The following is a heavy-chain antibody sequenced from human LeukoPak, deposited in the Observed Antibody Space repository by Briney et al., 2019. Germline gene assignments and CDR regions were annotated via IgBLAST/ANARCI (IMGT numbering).Heavy chain of an antibody. J-gene: IGHJ3*02. CDR3: TTNVAFDI. CDR1: GFTFSNAW. Sequence: GGSLRLSCAASGFTFSNAWMNCVRQAPGKGLEWVGRIKNKIASGTTDYAAPVKGRFAISRDDSKNTLFLQMNSLKTEDTAMYYCTTNVAFDIWGQGTMVTVSS. CDR2: IKNKIASGTT. V-gene: IGHV3-15*01.